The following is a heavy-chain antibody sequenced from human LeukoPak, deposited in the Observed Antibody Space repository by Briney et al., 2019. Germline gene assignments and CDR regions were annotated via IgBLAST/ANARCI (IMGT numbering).Heavy chain of an antibody. J-gene: IGHJ4*02. CDR3: AKFYDILTGYIDY. V-gene: IGHV3-23*01. CDR1: GFTFSGYA. D-gene: IGHD3-9*01. Sequence: PGGSLRLSCAASGFTFSGYAMSWVRQSPGKGLEWVSVISGGGGTTYYAYYADSVKGRFTISRDNSKSTLYLLMNSLRAEDTAVYYYAKFYDILTGYIDYWGQGTLVTVSS. CDR2: ISGGGGTTYYA.